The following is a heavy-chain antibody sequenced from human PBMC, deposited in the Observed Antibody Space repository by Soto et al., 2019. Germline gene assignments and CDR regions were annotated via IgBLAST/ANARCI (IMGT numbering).Heavy chain of an antibody. V-gene: IGHV4-30-2*01. CDR2: IYHTGNT. J-gene: IGHJ5*02. CDR3: ARGDVGYPDSKNCFDP. Sequence: SETLSLTCAVSGGSISNGGYSWSWIRQPPGKGLEWIGYIYHTGNTYYNPSLKSRVTISVDRSKNQFSLNLSSVTAADTAVYYCARGDVGYPDSKNCFDPWGQGILVTVSS. D-gene: IGHD6-13*01. CDR1: GGSISNGGYS.